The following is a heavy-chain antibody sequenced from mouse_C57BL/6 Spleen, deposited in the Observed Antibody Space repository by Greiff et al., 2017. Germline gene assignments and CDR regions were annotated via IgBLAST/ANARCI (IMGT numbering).Heavy chain of an antibody. CDR2: IYPRSGNT. CDR3: AREGFRYYGSSYYFDY. V-gene: IGHV1-81*01. D-gene: IGHD1-1*01. J-gene: IGHJ2*01. Sequence: QVQLQQSGAELARPGASVKLSCKASGYTFTSYGISWVKQRTGQGLEWIGEIYPRSGNTYYNEKFKGKATLTADKSSSTAYMWLRSLTSEDSAVYFCAREGFRYYGSSYYFDYWCQGTTLTVSS. CDR1: GYTFTSYG.